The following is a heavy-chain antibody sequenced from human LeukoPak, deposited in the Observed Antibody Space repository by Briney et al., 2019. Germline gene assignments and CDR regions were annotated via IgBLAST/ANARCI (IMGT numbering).Heavy chain of an antibody. Sequence: GGSLRLSCAASGFTFSNYWMHWVRQAPGKGLEWVAVISYDGSNKYYADSVKGRFTISRDNSKNTLYLQMNSLRAEDTAVYYCAGGSSGYLFDYWGQGTLVTVSS. CDR2: ISYDGSNK. CDR3: AGGSSGYLFDY. J-gene: IGHJ4*02. D-gene: IGHD3-22*01. V-gene: IGHV3-30*03. CDR1: GFTFSNYW.